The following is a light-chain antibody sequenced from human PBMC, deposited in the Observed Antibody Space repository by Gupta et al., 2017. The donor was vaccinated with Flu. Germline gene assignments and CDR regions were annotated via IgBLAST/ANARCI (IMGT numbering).Light chain of an antibody. CDR2: KVS. J-gene: IGKJ1*01. V-gene: IGKV2-30*01. CDR1: RSLGYVDGNTY. Sequence: DVVMTQSPLSLPVTLGQPASISCRSSRSLGYVDGNTYLDWFQQRPGQAPRRLINKVSKRDSGVPESFSGSGSGTXFTLKIXSVEAEDVGIYYCMQGKHCPMTFGXGTKVEIK. CDR3: MQGKHCPMT.